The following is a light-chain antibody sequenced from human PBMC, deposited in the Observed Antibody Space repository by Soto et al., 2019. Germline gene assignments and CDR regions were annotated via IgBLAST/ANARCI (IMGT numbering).Light chain of an antibody. V-gene: IGKV3-15*01. CDR3: QHYFSTPLT. CDR1: QSVSSK. CDR2: GAS. Sequence: EIVMTQSPATLSVSPGEGATLSCRASQSVSSKLAWYQQKPGQAPRLLIYGASTRATGIPARFSGSGSGTEFTLIISSLQAEDVAVYYCQHYFSTPLTFGQGTRLEIK. J-gene: IGKJ5*01.